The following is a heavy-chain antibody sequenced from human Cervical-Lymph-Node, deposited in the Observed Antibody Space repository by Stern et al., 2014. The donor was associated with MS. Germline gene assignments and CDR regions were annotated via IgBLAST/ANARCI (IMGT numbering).Heavy chain of an antibody. J-gene: IGHJ4*02. D-gene: IGHD3-10*01. CDR2: IYCGGRT. V-gene: IGHV4-31*03. CDR1: GGSISSGGYY. CDR3: ARASYYGPGFDY. Sequence: VQLEESGPGLVKPSQTLSLTCTVSGGSISSGGYYLSWIRQHPGKGLEWIEYIYCGGRTYSNPSLRSRVTIAVDTTKNQFSLTLSSVTAADTAVYYCARASYYGPGFDYWGQGTLVTVSS.